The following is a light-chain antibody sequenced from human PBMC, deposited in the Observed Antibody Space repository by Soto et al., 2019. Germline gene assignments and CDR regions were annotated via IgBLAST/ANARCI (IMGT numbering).Light chain of an antibody. CDR2: DVS. Sequence: QSALTQPRSVSGSPGQSVTISCTETSGDVGGYNYVSWYQQHPGKAPKLMIYDVSERPSGVPDRFSGSKSGNTASLTISGLQAEDEADYYCCSYAGTYTYVVFGGGTKVTVL. CDR3: CSYAGTYTYVV. V-gene: IGLV2-11*01. CDR1: SGDVGGYNY. J-gene: IGLJ2*01.